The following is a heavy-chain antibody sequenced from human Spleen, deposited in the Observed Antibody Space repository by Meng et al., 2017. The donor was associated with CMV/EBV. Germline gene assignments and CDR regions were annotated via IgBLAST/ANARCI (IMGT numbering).Heavy chain of an antibody. Sequence: ASGFTFSSHAMHWVRQAPGKGLEWVTVISYDGSSKYYADSVKGRFTISRDNSKNTLYLQMNSLRAEDTAVYYCARGVLSSGSRFDYWGQGTLVTVSS. J-gene: IGHJ4*02. V-gene: IGHV3-30-3*01. CDR3: ARGVLSSGSRFDY. CDR1: GFTFSSHA. CDR2: ISYDGSSK. D-gene: IGHD6-19*01.